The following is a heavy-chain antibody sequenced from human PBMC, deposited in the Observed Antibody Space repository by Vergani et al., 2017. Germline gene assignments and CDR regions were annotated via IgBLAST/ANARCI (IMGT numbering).Heavy chain of an antibody. CDR3: ARDGHAYGSGSYYS. V-gene: IGHV3-7*01. Sequence: EVQLVESGGGLVQPGGSLRLSCVASGLTFSNYWMSWVRQAPGKGLEWVANIKQDGSEKYYVDSVKGRFTISRDNAKNSLYLQMNSLRAEDTAVYYCARDGHAYGSGSYYSWGQGTLVTVSS. CDR2: IKQDGSEK. D-gene: IGHD3-10*01. CDR1: GLTFSNYW. J-gene: IGHJ4*02.